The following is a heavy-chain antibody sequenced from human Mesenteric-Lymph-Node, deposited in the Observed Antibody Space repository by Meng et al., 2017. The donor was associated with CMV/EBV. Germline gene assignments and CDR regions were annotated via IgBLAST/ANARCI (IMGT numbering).Heavy chain of an antibody. V-gene: IGHV1-69*02. CDR2: IIPILGIA. CDR1: GGTFSSYT. CDR3: ARGARRGIQLWLYYYYYGMDV. D-gene: IGHD5-18*01. J-gene: IGHJ6*02. Sequence: SVKVSCKASGGTFSSYTISWVRQAPGQGREWMGRIIPILGIANYAQKFQGRVTITRNNSISTAYMELSSLRSEDTAVYYCARGARRGIQLWLYYYYYGMDVWGQGTTVTVSS.